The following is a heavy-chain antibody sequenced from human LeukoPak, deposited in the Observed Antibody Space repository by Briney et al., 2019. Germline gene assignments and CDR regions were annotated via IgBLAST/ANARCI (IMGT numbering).Heavy chain of an antibody. V-gene: IGHV7-4-1*02. J-gene: IGHJ5*02. CDR3: ARGLSYGDPSWYNWFDP. CDR2: INTNTGNP. D-gene: IGHD4-17*01. Sequence: ASVKVSCKASGYTFTSYAMNWVRQAPGQGLEWMGWINTNTGNPTYAQGFTGRFVLSLDTSVSTAYLQISSLKAEDTAVYYCARGLSYGDPSWYNWFDPWGQGTLVTVSS. CDR1: GYTFTSYA.